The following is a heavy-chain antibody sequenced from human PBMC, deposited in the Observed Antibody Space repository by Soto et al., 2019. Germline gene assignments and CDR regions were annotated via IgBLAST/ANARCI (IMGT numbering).Heavy chain of an antibody. CDR3: ARQIVRGYSGYEQFPPSDY. CDR1: GYSFSTYW. Sequence: GESLKISCKGSGYSFSTYWIAWVRQMPGKGLEWMGIIFPSDSDTRYSPSFQGQVTIAADKSISTAYLQWSSLKASDTAMYYCARQIVRGYSGYEQFPPSDYWGQGTQVTVSS. CDR2: IFPSDSDT. D-gene: IGHD5-12*01. V-gene: IGHV5-51*01. J-gene: IGHJ4*02.